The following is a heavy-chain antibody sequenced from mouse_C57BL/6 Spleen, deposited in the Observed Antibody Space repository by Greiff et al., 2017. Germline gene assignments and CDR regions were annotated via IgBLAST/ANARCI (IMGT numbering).Heavy chain of an antibody. CDR2: ISYDGSN. CDR1: GYSITSGYY. V-gene: IGHV3-6*01. Sequence: VQLQQSGPGLVKPSQSLSLTCSVTGYSITSGYYWNWIRQFPGNKLEWMGYISYDGSNNYNPSLKNRISITRDTSKNQFFLKLNSVTTEDTATYYCARYGSHLDYWGQGTTLTVSS. J-gene: IGHJ2*01. CDR3: ARYGSHLDY. D-gene: IGHD1-1*01.